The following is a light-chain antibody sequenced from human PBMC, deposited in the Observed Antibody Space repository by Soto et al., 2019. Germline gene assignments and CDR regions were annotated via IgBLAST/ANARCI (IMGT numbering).Light chain of an antibody. Sequence: EIGLSQSPSTLSLSPGQRATLSSRASQSVTNNYLAWYQQKPGQAPRLLIYDASRRATGVPDSFSGSGSGTEFTLPISRLQPEDFGVYYCQQYGTSPWTLGQGTKVDIK. V-gene: IGKV3-20*01. CDR3: QQYGTSPWT. J-gene: IGKJ1*01. CDR1: QSVTNNY. CDR2: DAS.